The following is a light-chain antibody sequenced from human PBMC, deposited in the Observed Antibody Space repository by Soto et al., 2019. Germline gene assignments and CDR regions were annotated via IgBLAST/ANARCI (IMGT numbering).Light chain of an antibody. CDR1: QSVSSSY. V-gene: IGKV3-20*01. Sequence: EIVLTQSPGTLSLSPGERATLSCRASQSVSSSYLAWYQQKPGQAPRLLIYGASSRATSIPDRFSGSGSGTDFTLTISTLEPEDFAVYYCLQYGSSPLYTFGQGTKLEIK. J-gene: IGKJ2*01. CDR3: LQYGSSPLYT. CDR2: GAS.